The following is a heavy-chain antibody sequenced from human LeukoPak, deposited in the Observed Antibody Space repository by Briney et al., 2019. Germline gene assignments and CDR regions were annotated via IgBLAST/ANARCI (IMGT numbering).Heavy chain of an antibody. J-gene: IGHJ4*02. Sequence: GGSLRLSCAASGFTFSSYGMHWVRQAPGKGLEWVAVISYDGSNKYYADSVKGRFTISRDNSKNTLYLQMNSLRAEDTAVYYCAKDLDYWGQGTLVTVSS. V-gene: IGHV3-30*18. CDR1: GFTFSSYG. CDR3: AKDLDY. CDR2: ISYDGSNK.